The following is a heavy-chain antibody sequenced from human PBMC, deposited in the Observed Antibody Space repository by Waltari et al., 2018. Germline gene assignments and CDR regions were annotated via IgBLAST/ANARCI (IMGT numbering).Heavy chain of an antibody. CDR3: ARDPGFSEFDL. V-gene: IGHV3-7*01. CDR1: GFTFNIYW. J-gene: IGHJ3*01. CDR2: INQDGSEK. Sequence: EVQLVESGGGLVQPGGSLRLSCAASGFTFNIYWMSWVRQAPGKGLECVANINQDGSEKSYVDSVKGRFTISRDNAKNSMSLQMSSLRAEDAAVYYCARDPGFSEFDLWGQGTLVSISA.